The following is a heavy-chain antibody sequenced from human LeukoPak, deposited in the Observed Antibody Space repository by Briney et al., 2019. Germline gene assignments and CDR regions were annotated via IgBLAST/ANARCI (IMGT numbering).Heavy chain of an antibody. CDR3: ARTMVDGGTDY. CDR2: INPSGGST. J-gene: IGHJ4*02. V-gene: IGHV1-46*01. CDR1: GYTFSGYY. Sequence: ASVKVSCKASGYTFSGYYIHWVRQAPGQRLEWMGKINPSGGSTSYAQKFQGRVTMTGDTSTSTVYMELSSLRSEDTAVYFCARTMVDGGTDYWGQGTLVTVSS. D-gene: IGHD2-15*01.